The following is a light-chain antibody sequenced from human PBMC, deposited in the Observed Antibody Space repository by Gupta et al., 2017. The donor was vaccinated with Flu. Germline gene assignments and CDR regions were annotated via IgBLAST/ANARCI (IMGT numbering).Light chain of an antibody. J-gene: IGLJ2*01. Sequence: QSALTQPRSVSGSPGQSVAISCTGTSSDIGTYNYVSWYQQHPGKAPKLIIDDVTKRPSGVPARFTGSTSGNTAPLTLAGREAEDEGYYHWGAYGADFFFGGGTKLTVL. CDR3: GAYGADFF. CDR2: DVT. V-gene: IGLV2-11*01. CDR1: SSDIGTYNY.